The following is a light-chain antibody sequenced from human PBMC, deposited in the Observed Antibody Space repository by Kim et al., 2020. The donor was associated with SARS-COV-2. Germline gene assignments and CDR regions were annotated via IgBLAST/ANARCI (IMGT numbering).Light chain of an antibody. CDR3: HQYGSSPWS. CDR2: DAS. J-gene: IGKJ1*01. CDR1: QSVSHY. V-gene: IGKV1-5*01. Sequence: AAVGDRVTITCRASQSVSHYLAWYQQKPGKAPKLLVYDASSLEGGVPSRFSGSGSGTELTLTITSLQPDDFATYYCHQYGSSPWSFGQGTKVDIK.